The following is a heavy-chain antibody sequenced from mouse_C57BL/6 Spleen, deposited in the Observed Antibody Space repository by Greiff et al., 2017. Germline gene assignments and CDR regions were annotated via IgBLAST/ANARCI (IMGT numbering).Heavy chain of an antibody. J-gene: IGHJ3*01. CDR1: GYTFTDYE. CDR3: TDYGEGAWFAY. D-gene: IGHD2-4*01. Sequence: VQLQQSGAELVRPGASVTLSCKASGYTFTDYEMHWVKQTPVHGLAWIGAIDPETGGTAYNQKFKGKAILTADKSSSTAYMELRSLTSEDYAVYYCTDYGEGAWFAYWGQGTLVTVSA. CDR2: IDPETGGT. V-gene: IGHV1-15*01.